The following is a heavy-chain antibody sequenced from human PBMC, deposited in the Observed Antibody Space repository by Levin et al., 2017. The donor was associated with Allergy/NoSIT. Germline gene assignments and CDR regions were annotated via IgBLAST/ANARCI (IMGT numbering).Heavy chain of an antibody. CDR2: ISGSGGST. J-gene: IGHJ2*01. CDR1: GFTFSSYA. CDR3: AKEWGAAFDR. V-gene: IGHV3-23*01. Sequence: GESLKISCAASGFTFSSYAMSWVRQAPGKGLEWVSAISGSGGSTYYADSVKGRFTISRDNSKNTLYLQMNSLRAEDTAVYYCAKEWGAAFDRWGRGTLVTVSS. D-gene: IGHD3-16*01.